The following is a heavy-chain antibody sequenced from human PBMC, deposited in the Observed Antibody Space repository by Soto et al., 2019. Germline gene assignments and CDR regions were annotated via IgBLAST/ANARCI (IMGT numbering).Heavy chain of an antibody. V-gene: IGHV1-69*12. J-gene: IGHJ4*02. Sequence: QVQLVQSGAEVKKPGSSVKVSCKASGGTFSSYAISWVRQAPGQGLEWMGGIMPIFGTANYAQKLQGRVTITGDEPTSTAYMELSSLRSEDTAVYYCPREWFGSYHVGYLDYWGQGTLVSVSS. D-gene: IGHD3-10*01. CDR2: IMPIFGTA. CDR1: GGTFSSYA. CDR3: PREWFGSYHVGYLDY.